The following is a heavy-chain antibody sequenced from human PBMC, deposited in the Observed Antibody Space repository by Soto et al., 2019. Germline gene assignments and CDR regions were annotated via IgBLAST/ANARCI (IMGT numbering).Heavy chain of an antibody. CDR1: RFTFSSYT. CDR3: PTSRQGAVVAS. Sequence: EVQLLESGGGLVQPGGSLRLSCTASRFTFSSYTMSWVRQAPGKGLEWVSSISGSGSITYFADSVKGRFTISRDNSENTFYLQMSSLKPDDTAVYYFPTSRQGAVVASGARETLFTV. D-gene: IGHD2-15*01. J-gene: IGHJ4*02. V-gene: IGHV3-23*01. CDR2: ISGSGSIT.